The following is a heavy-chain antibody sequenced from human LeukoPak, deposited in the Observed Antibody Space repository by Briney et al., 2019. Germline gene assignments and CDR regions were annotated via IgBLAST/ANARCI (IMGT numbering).Heavy chain of an antibody. CDR1: GGSFSGYY. CDR3: ARERDGCFDY. D-gene: IGHD5-24*01. CDR2: INHSGST. J-gene: IGHJ4*02. Sequence: SETLSLTCAVYGGSFSGYYWSWIRQPPGKGLEWIGEINHSGSTNYNPSLKSQVTISVDTSKNQFSLKLSSVTAADTAVYYCARERDGCFDYWGQGTLVTVSS. V-gene: IGHV4-34*01.